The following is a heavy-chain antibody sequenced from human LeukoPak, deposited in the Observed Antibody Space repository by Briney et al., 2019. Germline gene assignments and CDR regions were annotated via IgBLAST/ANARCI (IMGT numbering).Heavy chain of an antibody. CDR1: RFTFSNYG. Sequence: GGSLRLSCAASRFTFSNYGMHWVRQAPGKGPEWVAVIWYDGSNKYYADSVKGRFTISRDNSKNTLYLQMNSLRAEDTAVYYCARDPGRGYTYGYGFDYWGQGTLVTVSS. J-gene: IGHJ4*02. CDR2: IWYDGSNK. V-gene: IGHV3-33*01. CDR3: ARDPGRGYTYGYGFDY. D-gene: IGHD5-18*01.